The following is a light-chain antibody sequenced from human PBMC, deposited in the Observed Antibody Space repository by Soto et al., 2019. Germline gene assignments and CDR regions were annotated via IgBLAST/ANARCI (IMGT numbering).Light chain of an antibody. Sequence: EILFTQSPGTLSLSPGERATLSCRASQSVSYYLAWYQQKPGQSPRLLIYDASSRATGVPDRFSGSGSGTDFTLTISRLEPGDFAVYYCQQYGSSQITFGQGTRLEIK. CDR2: DAS. J-gene: IGKJ5*01. CDR3: QQYGSSQIT. V-gene: IGKV3-20*01. CDR1: QSVSYY.